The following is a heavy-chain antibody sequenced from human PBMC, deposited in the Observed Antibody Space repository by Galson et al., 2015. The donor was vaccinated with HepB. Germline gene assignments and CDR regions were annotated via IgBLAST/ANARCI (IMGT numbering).Heavy chain of an antibody. V-gene: IGHV3-33*01. CDR2: LWPVGSNK. Sequence: SLRLSCAASGFTLSTYGLHWVRQAPGTGLEWVAVLWPVGSNKYYADSVKGRFTISRDNSKNTLYLQMNSLRADDTAVYYCARGAGNYYHDMDVWGRGTTVTVSS. J-gene: IGHJ6*02. CDR3: ARGAGNYYHDMDV. CDR1: GFTLSTYG.